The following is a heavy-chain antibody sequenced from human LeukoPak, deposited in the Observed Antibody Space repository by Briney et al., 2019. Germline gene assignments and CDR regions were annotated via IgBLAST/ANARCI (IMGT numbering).Heavy chain of an antibody. CDR2: ISYDGSNK. D-gene: IGHD1-26*01. CDR3: AKIGIVGATTCYFDY. V-gene: IGHV3-30*18. CDR1: GFTFSSYG. J-gene: IGHJ4*02. Sequence: GGSLRLSCAASGFTFSSYGMHWVRQAPGKGLEWVAVISYDGSNKYYADSVKGRFAISRDNSKNTLYLQMNSLRAEDAAVYYCAKIGIVGATTCYFDYWGQGTLVTVSS.